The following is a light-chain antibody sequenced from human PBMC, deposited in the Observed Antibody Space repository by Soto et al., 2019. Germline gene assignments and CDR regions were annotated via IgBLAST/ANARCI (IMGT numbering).Light chain of an antibody. CDR3: QRLSHD. V-gene: IGKV1-9*01. CDR1: QDIHRY. Sequence: DIQMTQSPSYLSASVGDRVTITCRASQDIHRYLAWFQQKPGKAPKLLIYAASTLQSGVPSRFSGSGSGTDFTLTISSLQPEDFATYYCQRLSHDFGGGTKVDIK. CDR2: AAS. J-gene: IGKJ4*01.